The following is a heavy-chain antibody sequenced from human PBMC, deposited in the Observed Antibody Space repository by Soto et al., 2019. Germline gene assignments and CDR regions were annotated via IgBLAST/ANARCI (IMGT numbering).Heavy chain of an antibody. CDR2: INAGNGNI. CDR3: ARDSPPSDY. CDR1: GGTFSSYA. Sequence: ASVKVSCKASGGTFSSYAISWVRQAPGQGLEWMGWINAGNGNIKYSQKFQGRVTITRDTSASTAYMELSSLRSEDTAVYYCARDSPPSDYWGQGTLVTVSS. V-gene: IGHV1-3*01. J-gene: IGHJ4*02.